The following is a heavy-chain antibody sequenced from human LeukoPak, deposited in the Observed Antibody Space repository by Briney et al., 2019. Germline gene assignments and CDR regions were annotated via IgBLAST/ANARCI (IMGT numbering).Heavy chain of an antibody. CDR1: GFTFSSYA. J-gene: IGHJ4*02. Sequence: GGSLRLSCSASGFTFSSYAMNWVRQAPGKGLEWVSGISGRGGSTYYADSVNVRLTISRDHSKSTLYLQMNSLGAEDTPLYYCAKGPSQSAIVVVTATPDYWGQGTLVTVSS. CDR3: AKGPSQSAIVVVTATPDY. V-gene: IGHV3-23*01. CDR2: ISGRGGST. D-gene: IGHD2-21*02.